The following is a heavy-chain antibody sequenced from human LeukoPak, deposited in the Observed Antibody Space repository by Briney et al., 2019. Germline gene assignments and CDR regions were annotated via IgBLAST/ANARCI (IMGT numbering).Heavy chain of an antibody. Sequence: GGSLRLSCAASGFIFSSCAMSWVRQAPGKGLEWVSSISGSGGSTYYADSVKGRFTISGDNSKNTLYLQMNSLRAEDTAVYYCAKDRPHYYDSSGYYFDYYFDYWGQGTPVTVSS. CDR2: ISGSGGST. D-gene: IGHD3-22*01. V-gene: IGHV3-23*01. CDR1: GFIFSSCA. CDR3: AKDRPHYYDSSGYYFDYYFDY. J-gene: IGHJ4*02.